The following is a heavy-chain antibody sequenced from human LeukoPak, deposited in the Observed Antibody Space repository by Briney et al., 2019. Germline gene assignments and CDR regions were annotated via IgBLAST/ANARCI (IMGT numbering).Heavy chain of an antibody. V-gene: IGHV4-34*01. Sequence: NPSETLSLTCAVYGGSFSGYYWSWIRQPPGKGLEWIGEINHSGSTNYNPSLKSRVTISVGTSKNQFSLKLSSVTAADTAVYYCARGTGIVGATPFDYWGQGTLVTVSS. D-gene: IGHD1-26*01. CDR3: ARGTGIVGATPFDY. J-gene: IGHJ4*02. CDR1: GGSFSGYY. CDR2: INHSGST.